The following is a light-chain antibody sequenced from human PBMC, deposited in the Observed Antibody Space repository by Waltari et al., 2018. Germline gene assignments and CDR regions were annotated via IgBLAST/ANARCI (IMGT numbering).Light chain of an antibody. CDR2: WAS. CDR1: QSVLYRSNNKNY. V-gene: IGKV4-1*01. J-gene: IGKJ1*01. Sequence: DIVMTQSPDSLAVSLGERATINCKSSQSVLYRSNNKNYLAWYQHKPGQPPKLLIYWASTRESGVPDRFSGSGSGTDFTLSISSLQTEDVAVYYCQQHYSAPPTFGQGTKVDIK. CDR3: QQHYSAPPT.